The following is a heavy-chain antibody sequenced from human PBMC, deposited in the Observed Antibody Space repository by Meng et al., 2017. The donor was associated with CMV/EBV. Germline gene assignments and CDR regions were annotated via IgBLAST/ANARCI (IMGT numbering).Heavy chain of an antibody. CDR3: ARGDYSGYDRPGYGMDV. V-gene: IGHV1-18*01. CDR2: ISAYNGNT. Sequence: ASVKVSCKASGYTFTSYGISWVRQAPGQGLEWMGWISAYNGNTNYAQKLQGRVTMTTDTSTSTAYMELSSLRSEDTAVYYCARGDYSGYDRPGYGMDVWGQGTTVTVSS. J-gene: IGHJ6*02. CDR1: GYTFTSYG. D-gene: IGHD5-12*01.